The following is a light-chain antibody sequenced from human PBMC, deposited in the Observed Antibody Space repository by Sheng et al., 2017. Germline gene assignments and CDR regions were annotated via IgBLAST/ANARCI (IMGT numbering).Light chain of an antibody. J-gene: IGKJ2*01. CDR2: DAS. CDR1: QDISNY. Sequence: DIQMTQSPSSLSASVGDRVTITCQASQDISNYLNWYQQKPGKAPKLLIYDASNLETGVPSRFSGSGSGTDFTFTISSLQPEDIATYYCQQYDNLPYTLVQGRXWRSN. CDR3: QQYDNLPYT. V-gene: IGKV1-33*01.